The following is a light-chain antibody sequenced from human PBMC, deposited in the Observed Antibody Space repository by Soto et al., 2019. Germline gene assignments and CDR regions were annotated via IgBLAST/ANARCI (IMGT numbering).Light chain of an antibody. Sequence: DIQMTQSPSSLSASVGDRVTITCRASQSISSYLNWYXXKPGKXTKIXIYAASSLQSGVPSRFSGSGSGTDFTLTISSLQPEDFETYYCQQTYTSPRTFGQGTKVDIK. CDR2: AAS. CDR3: QQTYTSPRT. CDR1: QSISSY. V-gene: IGKV1-39*01. J-gene: IGKJ1*01.